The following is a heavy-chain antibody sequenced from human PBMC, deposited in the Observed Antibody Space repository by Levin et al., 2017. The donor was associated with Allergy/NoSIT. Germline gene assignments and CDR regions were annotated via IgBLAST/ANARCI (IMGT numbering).Heavy chain of an antibody. CDR1: GFTVSNNY. J-gene: IGHJ6*02. D-gene: IGHD3-10*01. CDR3: ARDRRVGAGRIYYYYGVDV. Sequence: GGSLRLSCAASGFTVSNNYMNWVRQAPGKGLEWVSVIYSGGSTYYADSVKGRFTISRDNSKNTLYLQMNSLRAEDTAVYYCARDRRVGAGRIYYYYGVDVWGQGTTVIVSS. CDR2: IYSGGST. V-gene: IGHV3-66*01.